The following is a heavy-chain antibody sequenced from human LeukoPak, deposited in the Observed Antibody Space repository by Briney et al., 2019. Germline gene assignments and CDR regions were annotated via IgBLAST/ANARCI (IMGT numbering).Heavy chain of an antibody. V-gene: IGHV4-39*07. CDR2: NSGST. J-gene: IGHJ4*02. D-gene: IGHD3-10*01. Sequence: SETLSLTCTVSGGSISSSSYYWGWIRQPPGKGLEWIGSNSGSTYYNPSLKSRVTISVDTSKNQFSLKLSSVTAADTAVYYCARNIWFGELSLDYWGQGTLVTVSS. CDR3: ARNIWFGELSLDY. CDR1: GGSISSSSYY.